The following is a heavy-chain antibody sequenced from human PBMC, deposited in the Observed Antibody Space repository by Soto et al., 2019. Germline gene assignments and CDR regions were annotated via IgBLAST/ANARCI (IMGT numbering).Heavy chain of an antibody. CDR3: ARDIGRNRYYYYYMDV. V-gene: IGHV6-1*01. J-gene: IGHJ6*03. D-gene: IGHD1-26*01. Sequence: SQTLSLTCAISGDSVSSNSAAWNWIRQSPSRGLEWFVRTYYRSKWYNDYAVSVKSRITINPDTSKNQFSLQLNSVTPEDTALYYCARDIGRNRYYYYYMDVWGKGTTVTVSS. CDR2: TYYRSKWYN. CDR1: GDSVSSNSAA.